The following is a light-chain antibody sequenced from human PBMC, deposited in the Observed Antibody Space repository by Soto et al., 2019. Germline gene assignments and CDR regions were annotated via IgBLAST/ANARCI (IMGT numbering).Light chain of an antibody. J-gene: IGKJ1*01. CDR2: KVS. V-gene: IGKV2-30*01. Sequence: EVVMTQSPLSLPVTLGQPASISCRSSQSLVYSDGHTYLNWFQQRPGQSPRRLIYKVSNRDSGVPGKFSGSGFGTDFPLKISRVEAEDVGVYYCMQGTHWPRTFGQGTTVEIK. CDR1: QSLVYSDGHTY. CDR3: MQGTHWPRT.